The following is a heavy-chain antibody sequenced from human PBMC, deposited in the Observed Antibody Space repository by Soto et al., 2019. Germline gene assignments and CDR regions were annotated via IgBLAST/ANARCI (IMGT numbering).Heavy chain of an antibody. D-gene: IGHD3-3*01. CDR1: GFTFSNAW. CDR3: TTDPLWSGYWYYYYGMDV. Sequence: PGGSLRLSCAASGFTFSNAWMSWVRQAPGKGLEWVGRIKSKTDGGTTDYAAPVKGRFTISRDDSKNTLYLQMNSLKTEDTAVYNCTTDPLWSGYWYYYYGMDVWGQGTTVTVSS. CDR2: IKSKTDGGTT. V-gene: IGHV3-15*01. J-gene: IGHJ6*02.